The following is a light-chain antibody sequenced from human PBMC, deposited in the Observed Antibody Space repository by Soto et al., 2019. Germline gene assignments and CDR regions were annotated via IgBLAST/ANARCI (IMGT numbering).Light chain of an antibody. J-gene: IGKJ5*01. CDR3: QQYGSSPIT. CDR1: ADVSSSY. V-gene: IGKV3D-20*01. CDR2: DAS. Sequence: EIVFTQSPATPSSSPRERATPSRRASADVSSSYVAWYQQKSGLAPRLLIHDASSRATGIPDRFSGSKSGTDFALTIRRLEPEDAGVYYCQQYGSSPITFGQGTRLEI.